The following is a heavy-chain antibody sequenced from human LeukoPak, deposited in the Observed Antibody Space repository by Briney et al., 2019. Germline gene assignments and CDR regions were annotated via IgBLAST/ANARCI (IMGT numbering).Heavy chain of an antibody. D-gene: IGHD2-21*01. V-gene: IGHV1-46*03. CDR2: INPSGGST. J-gene: IGHJ6*03. CDR1: GYTFTGYY. CDR3: ASAGAYCGGDCRMDV. Sequence: ASVKVSCKASGYTFTGYYMHLVRQAPGQGLEWMGIINPSGGSTGYAQKFQGRVTMTRDTSTSTVYMELSSLRSEDTAVYYCASAGAYCGGDCRMDVWGKGTTVTVSS.